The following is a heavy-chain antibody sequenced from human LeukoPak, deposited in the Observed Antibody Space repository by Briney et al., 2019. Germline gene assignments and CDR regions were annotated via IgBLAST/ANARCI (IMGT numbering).Heavy chain of an antibody. CDR1: GFTFGSYA. Sequence: GGSLRLSCAASGFTFGSYAMHWVRQAPGKGLQYVSAISTSGGRTYYVNPVKGRFTISRDNAKKTLYLQMGSLRSEDMGVYYCAREAYDSGLVDYWGQGTLVGVSS. CDR3: AREAYDSGLVDY. V-gene: IGHV3-64*01. CDR2: ISTSGGRT. J-gene: IGHJ4*02. D-gene: IGHD3-10*01.